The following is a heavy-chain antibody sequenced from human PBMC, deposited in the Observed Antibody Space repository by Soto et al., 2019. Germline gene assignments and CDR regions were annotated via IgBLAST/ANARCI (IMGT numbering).Heavy chain of an antibody. CDR3: ARDGITMVRGVRLRGFDP. J-gene: IGHJ5*02. V-gene: IGHV4-31*03. CDR1: GGSISSGGYY. CDR2: IYYSGST. Sequence: SETLSLTCTVSGGSISSGGYYWSWIRQHPGKGLEWIGYIYYSGSTYYNPSLKSRVTISVDTSKNQFSLKLSSVTAADTAVYYCARDGITMVRGVRLRGFDPCGQGTLVTVSS. D-gene: IGHD3-10*01.